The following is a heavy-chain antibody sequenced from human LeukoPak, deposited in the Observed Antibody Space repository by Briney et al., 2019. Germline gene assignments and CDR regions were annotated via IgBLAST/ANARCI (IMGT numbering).Heavy chain of an antibody. CDR2: ISGSGGST. V-gene: IGHV3-23*01. Sequence: GGSLRLSCAASGFTFSSYAMSWVRQAPGKGLEWVSAISGSGGSTYYADSVKGRFTISRDNSKNTLYLQMNSLRAEDTAVYYCAKGRNYYDSSGYYYVAEYFQHWGQGTLVTVSS. CDR3: AKGRNYYDSSGYYYVAEYFQH. J-gene: IGHJ1*01. D-gene: IGHD3-22*01. CDR1: GFTFSSYA.